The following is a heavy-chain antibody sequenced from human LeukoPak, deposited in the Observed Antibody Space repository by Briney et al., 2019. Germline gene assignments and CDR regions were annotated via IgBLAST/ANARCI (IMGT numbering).Heavy chain of an antibody. D-gene: IGHD3-10*01. J-gene: IGHJ4*02. CDR1: GFTFSNAW. CDR2: IKSKTDGGTI. Sequence: PGGSLRLSCAASGFTFSNAWMSWVRQAPGKGLEWVGRIKSKTDGGTIDYAAPVKGRFTISRDESRNTLYLQMNSLKTEDTAVYYCTHYDGSGLFDYWGQGTLVTVSS. V-gene: IGHV3-15*01. CDR3: THYDGSGLFDY.